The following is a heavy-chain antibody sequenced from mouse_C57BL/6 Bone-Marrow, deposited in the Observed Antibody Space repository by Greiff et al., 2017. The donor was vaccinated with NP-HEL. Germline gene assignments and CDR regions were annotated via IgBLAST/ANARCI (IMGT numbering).Heavy chain of an antibody. Sequence: EVQRVESGGGLVQPGESLKLSCESNEYEFPSHDMSWVRKTPEKRLELVAAINSNGGSTYYTDTLERRFIMSRDNPNKTVYLQMSSLRSEDTALYYVARRGAGYSYFDFWGRGTTATVSA. CDR1: EYEFPSHD. CDR3: ARRGAGYSYFDF. V-gene: IGHV5-2*01. J-gene: IGHJ1*03. CDR2: INSNGGST.